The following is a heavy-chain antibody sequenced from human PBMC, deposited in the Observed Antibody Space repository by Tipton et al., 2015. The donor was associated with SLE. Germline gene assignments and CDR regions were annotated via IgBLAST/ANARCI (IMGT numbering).Heavy chain of an antibody. V-gene: IGHV3-23*03. CDR1: GFSFSGYG. CDR3: ARVDSTSQYRPCNF. CDR2: INSGGSS. J-gene: IGHJ4*02. Sequence: SLRLSCAASGFSFSGYGLTWVRQAPGKGLEWVSLINSGGSSYYADSVKGRFTIARDNAKNSLHLHMHNLRAEDTAVYYCARVDSTSQYRPCNFWGQGTPVTVSS. D-gene: IGHD6-13*01.